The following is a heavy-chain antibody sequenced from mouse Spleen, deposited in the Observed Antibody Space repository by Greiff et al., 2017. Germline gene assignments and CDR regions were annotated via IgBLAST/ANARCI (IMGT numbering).Heavy chain of an antibody. V-gene: IGHV1-39*01. CDR3: ARSLAVVATDYAMDY. J-gene: IGHJ4*01. D-gene: IGHD1-1*01. CDR2: INPNYGTT. Sequence: LEESGPELVKPGASVKISCKASGYSFTDYNMNWVKQSNGKSLEWIGVINPNYGTTSYNQKFKGKATLTVDQSSSTAYMQLNSLTSEDSAVYYCARSLAVVATDYAMDYWGQGTSVTVSS. CDR1: GYSFTDYN.